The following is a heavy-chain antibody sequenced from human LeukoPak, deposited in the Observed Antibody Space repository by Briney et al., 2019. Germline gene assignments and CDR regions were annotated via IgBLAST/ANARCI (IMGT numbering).Heavy chain of an antibody. J-gene: IGHJ4*02. D-gene: IGHD6-19*01. V-gene: IGHV1-69*04. CDR1: GYTFTSYG. CDR3: ARDLGSGWMGY. CDR2: IIPILGIA. Sequence: SVKVSCKASGYTFTSYGISWVRQAPGQGLEWMGRIIPILGIANYAQKFQGRVTITADKSTSTAYMELSSLRSEDTAVYYCARDLGSGWMGYWGQGTLVTVSS.